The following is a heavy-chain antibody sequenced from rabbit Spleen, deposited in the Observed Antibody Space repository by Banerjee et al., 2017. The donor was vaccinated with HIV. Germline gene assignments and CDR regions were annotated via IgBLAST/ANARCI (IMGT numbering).Heavy chain of an antibody. V-gene: IGHV1S40*01. D-gene: IGHD2-1*01. CDR2: IYGGSGGSS. J-gene: IGHJ4*01. CDR3: ARGSATMTMVITGYYLGL. CDR1: GFSFSSSYY. Sequence: QSLEESGGDLVKPGASLTLTCTASGFSFSSSYYMCWVRQAPGKGLECVACIYGGSGGSSYYASWAKGRFTISKTSSTTVTLQMTSLTAADTATYFCARGSATMTMVITGYYLGLWGQGTLVTV.